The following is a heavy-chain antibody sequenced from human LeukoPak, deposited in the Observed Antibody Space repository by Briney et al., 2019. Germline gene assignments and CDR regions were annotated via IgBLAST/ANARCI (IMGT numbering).Heavy chain of an antibody. CDR3: ARDRLPEQLARGPYYYGMDV. CDR1: GYTFTSYG. V-gene: IGHV1-18*01. J-gene: IGHJ6*02. CDR2: ISAYNGNT. D-gene: IGHD6-13*01. Sequence: GASVKVSCKASGYTFTSYGISWVRQAPGQGLEWMGWISAYNGNTNYAQKLQGRVTMTTDTSTSTAYMELRSLRSDDTAVYYCARDRLPEQLARGPYYYGMDVWGQGTTVTVSS.